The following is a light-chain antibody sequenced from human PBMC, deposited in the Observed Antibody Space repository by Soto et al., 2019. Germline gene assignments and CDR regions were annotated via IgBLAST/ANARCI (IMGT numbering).Light chain of an antibody. CDR3: QQHNNWPFA. V-gene: IGKV3-15*01. CDR1: QSVSSN. Sequence: EIVMTQSPATLSVSPGERATLSCRASQSVSSNLAWYQQKPGQAPRLLIYGASTRATGIPARFSGSGSGTEFTLTLSSLQSEDCAVYYCQQHNNWPFAFGPGTKVDIK. J-gene: IGKJ3*01. CDR2: GAS.